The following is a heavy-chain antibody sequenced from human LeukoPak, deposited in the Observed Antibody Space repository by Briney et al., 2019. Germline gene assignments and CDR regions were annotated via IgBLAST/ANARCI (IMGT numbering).Heavy chain of an antibody. CDR2: LKTKTEGVTP. Sequence: GGSLRLSCAASGFTFINAWMSWVRQAPGRGLEWVGRLKTKTEGVTPEYGAPVKGRFTISRDDSKNTLYLQMNSLKTEDTAVYYCTISWGSDWFDPWGQGTLVTVSS. D-gene: IGHD3-16*01. J-gene: IGHJ5*02. V-gene: IGHV3-15*01. CDR3: TISWGSDWFDP. CDR1: GFTFINAW.